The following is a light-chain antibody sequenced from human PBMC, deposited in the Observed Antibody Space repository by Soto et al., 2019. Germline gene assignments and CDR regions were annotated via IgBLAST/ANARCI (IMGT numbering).Light chain of an antibody. Sequence: QSVLTQPRSVSWSPGQSVAISCTGISNYIGPYNYVSWYRQHPGKAPKLIIYDVDKRPSGVPYRFSGSKSGDTASLTISGLQPDDEADYYCCSYADTYVELGGGTKLTVL. CDR3: CSYADTYVE. CDR1: SNYIGPYNY. V-gene: IGLV2-11*01. J-gene: IGLJ2*01. CDR2: DVD.